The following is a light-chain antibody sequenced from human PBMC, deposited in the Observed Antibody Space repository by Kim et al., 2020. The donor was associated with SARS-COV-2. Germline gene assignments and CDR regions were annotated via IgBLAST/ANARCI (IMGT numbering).Light chain of an antibody. CDR1: SSDVGGYNY. V-gene: IGLV2-14*01. CDR3: SSYTSSSSVV. Sequence: QSALTQPASVSGSPGQSITISCTGTSSDVGGYNYVSWYQQHPSKAPKLMIYDVSKRPSGVSNRFSGSKSGNTASLTISGLQAEDEADYYCSSYTSSSSVVFGGGTQLTVL. J-gene: IGLJ2*01. CDR2: DVS.